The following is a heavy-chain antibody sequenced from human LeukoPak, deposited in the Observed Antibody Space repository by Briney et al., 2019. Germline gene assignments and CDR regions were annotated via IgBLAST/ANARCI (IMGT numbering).Heavy chain of an antibody. J-gene: IGHJ5*02. D-gene: IGHD2-15*01. CDR2: IVVGSGNT. CDR3: AAVCSGGSCYSNWFDP. CDR1: GFTFTSPA. V-gene: IGHV1-58*02. Sequence: SVKVSCKASGFTFTSPAMQWVRQARGQRLEWIGWIVVGSGNTNYAQKFQERVTITRDMSTSTAYMELSSLRSEDTAVYYCAAVCSGGSCYSNWFDPWGQGTLVTVSS.